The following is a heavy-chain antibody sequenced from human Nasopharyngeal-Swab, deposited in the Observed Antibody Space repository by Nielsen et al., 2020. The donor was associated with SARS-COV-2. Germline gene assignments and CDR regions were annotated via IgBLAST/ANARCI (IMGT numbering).Heavy chain of an antibody. CDR1: GFTFSSYA. V-gene: IGHV3-23*01. Sequence: GGSLRLSCAASGFTFSSYAMSWARQAPGKGLEWVSAISGSGGTTYYADSVKGRFTISRDNSKNTLYLQMNSLRAEDTAVYYCAKDRSLYCSSTSCSKKFDSWGQGTLVTVSS. D-gene: IGHD2-2*01. CDR3: AKDRSLYCSSTSCSKKFDS. CDR2: ISGSGGTT. J-gene: IGHJ4*02.